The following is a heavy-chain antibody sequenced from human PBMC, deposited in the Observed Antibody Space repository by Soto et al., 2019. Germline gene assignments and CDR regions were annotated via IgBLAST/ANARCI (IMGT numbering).Heavy chain of an antibody. D-gene: IGHD3-10*01. CDR2: IYWNDGGE. CDR3: LKDISAGGLDN. V-gene: IGHV3-9*02. CDR1: GFTSNDHA. Sequence: EVQLVESGGGLVQPGRSLRLSCVASGFTSNDHAMHWIRQAPGKGLQWVSGIYWNDGGEGYADSVKGRFTISRDNAKNSLYLQMNSLTPDDSALYYCLKDISAGGLDNWGQGTLVTVSS. J-gene: IGHJ4*02.